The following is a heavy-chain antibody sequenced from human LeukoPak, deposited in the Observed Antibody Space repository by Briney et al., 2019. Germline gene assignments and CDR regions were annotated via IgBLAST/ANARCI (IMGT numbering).Heavy chain of an antibody. CDR2: IYYSGST. V-gene: IGHV4-59*01. J-gene: IGHJ6*03. CDR3: ARGPYYYMDV. Sequence: PSETLSLTFTVSGCSISSYYWSWLRQPPGKGLEWIGYIYYSGSTNYNPSLKSRVTISVDTSKNQFSLKLSSVTAADTAVYYCARGPYYYMDVWGKGTTVAVSS. CDR1: GCSISSYY.